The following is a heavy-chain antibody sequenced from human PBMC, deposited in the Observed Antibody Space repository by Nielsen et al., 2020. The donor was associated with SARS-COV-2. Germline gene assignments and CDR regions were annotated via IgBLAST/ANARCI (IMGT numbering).Heavy chain of an antibody. D-gene: IGHD1-26*01. J-gene: IGHJ3*02. CDR3: AHRGLVGGTDAFDM. CDR2: IFWDDDK. V-gene: IGHV2-5*02. CDR1: GFSFSTSEVG. Sequence: SGPTLVKPTQTLTLTCTFSGFSFSTSEVGVGWIRQPPGKALEWLALIFWDDDKRYSPSLKSRVTITKDSSKNQVVLTITNVDPVDTATYYCAHRGLVGGTDAFDMWGQGTMVTVSS.